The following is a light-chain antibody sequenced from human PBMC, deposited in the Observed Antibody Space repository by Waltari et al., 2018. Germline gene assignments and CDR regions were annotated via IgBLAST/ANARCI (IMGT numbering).Light chain of an antibody. Sequence: SFELTQPLSLSAAPGQTASITCRGHKVQSRDVHWYQQKQTQAPILVIHSDSKRPSGIPERFSGSKSGDTATLTISRAEAGDEADYYCQVWDSSSEYFLFGRGTRLTVL. J-gene: IGLJ2*01. CDR1: KVQSRD. V-gene: IGLV3-21*01. CDR3: QVWDSSSEYFL. CDR2: SDS.